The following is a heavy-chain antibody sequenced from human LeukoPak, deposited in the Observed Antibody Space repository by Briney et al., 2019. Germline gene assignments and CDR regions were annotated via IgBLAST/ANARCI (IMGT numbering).Heavy chain of an antibody. CDR3: ARLRRDGRRITFAAFDY. Sequence: GESLKISCKGSGYSFTSYWIGWVRQMPGKGLEWMGIIYPGDSDTRYSPSFQGQVTISADKSISTAYLQWSSLKASDTAMYYCARLRRDGRRITFAAFDYWGQGTLVTVSS. CDR1: GYSFTSYW. J-gene: IGHJ4*02. CDR2: IYPGDSDT. V-gene: IGHV5-51*01. D-gene: IGHD5-24*01.